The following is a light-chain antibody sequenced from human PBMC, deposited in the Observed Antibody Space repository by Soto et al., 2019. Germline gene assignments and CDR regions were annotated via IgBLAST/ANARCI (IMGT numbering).Light chain of an antibody. CDR3: TSYAGSSTLYV. V-gene: IGLV2-8*01. Sequence: QSVLTQPPSASGSPGQSVTISCTGTSSDVGAYNYVSWYQQLPGKAPKLIIYEVSKRPSGVPDRFSGSKSGNTASLTVSGLQAEDEADYYCTSYAGSSTLYVFGTGTKVTVL. J-gene: IGLJ1*01. CDR2: EVS. CDR1: SSDVGAYNY.